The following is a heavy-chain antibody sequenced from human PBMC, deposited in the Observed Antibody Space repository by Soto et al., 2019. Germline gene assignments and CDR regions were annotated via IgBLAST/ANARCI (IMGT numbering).Heavy chain of an antibody. CDR3: ARGNGDYNYYFDY. D-gene: IGHD4-17*01. Sequence: LSLTCTVSGGSISSGGYYWSWIRQHPGKGLEWIGYIYYSGSTYYNPSLKSRVTISVDTSKNQFSLKLSSVTAADTAVYYCARGNGDYNYYFDYWGQGTLVTVSS. CDR2: IYYSGST. J-gene: IGHJ4*02. V-gene: IGHV4-31*03. CDR1: GGSISSGGYY.